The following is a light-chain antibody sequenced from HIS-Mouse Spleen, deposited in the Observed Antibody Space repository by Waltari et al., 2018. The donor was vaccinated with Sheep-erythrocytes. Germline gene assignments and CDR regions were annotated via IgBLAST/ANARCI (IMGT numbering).Light chain of an antibody. V-gene: IGLV2-14*01. CDR3: SSYTSSSTLVV. Sequence: QSALTQPRSVSGSPGQSVTISCTGTSSDVGGYNYVSWYQQHPGKAPKLMIYEVSNRPSGVSIRFSGSKSGNTASLTISGLQAEDEADYYCSSYTSSSTLVVFGGGTKLTVL. CDR2: EVS. J-gene: IGLJ2*01. CDR1: SSDVGGYNY.